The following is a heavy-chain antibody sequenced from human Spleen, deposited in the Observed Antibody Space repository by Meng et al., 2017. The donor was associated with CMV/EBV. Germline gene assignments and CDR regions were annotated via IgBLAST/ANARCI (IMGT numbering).Heavy chain of an antibody. Sequence: GESLKISCAASGFTFSSYWMHWVRQAPGKGLVWVSRINSDGSSTSYADSVKGRFTISRDNAKDSLYLQMNILTAADTAVYYCARGGHSSSWYLGYWGQGTLVTVSS. CDR2: INSDGSST. CDR1: GFTFSSYW. V-gene: IGHV3-74*01. D-gene: IGHD6-13*01. CDR3: ARGGHSSSWYLGY. J-gene: IGHJ4*02.